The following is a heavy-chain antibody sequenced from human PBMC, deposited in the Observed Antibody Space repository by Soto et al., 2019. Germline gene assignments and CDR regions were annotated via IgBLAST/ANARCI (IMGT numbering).Heavy chain of an antibody. V-gene: IGHV4-30-2*01. CDR2: IYHSVST. D-gene: IGHD3-9*01. CDR1: GGSISSGGYS. CDR3: ARGPPIFY. J-gene: IGHJ4*02. Sequence: QLQLQESGSKLVKPSQTLSLTCAVSGGSISSGGYSWSWIRQPPGKGLEWIGYIYHSVSTYYNPTLKSRVTLAVDMAKNQFSLKLSSVTAAHTAVYYCARGPPIFYWRQGTLVTVSS.